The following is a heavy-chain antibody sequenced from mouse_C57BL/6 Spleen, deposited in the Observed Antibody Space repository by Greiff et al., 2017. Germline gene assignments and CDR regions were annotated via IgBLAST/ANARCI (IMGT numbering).Heavy chain of an antibody. CDR3: TTNGYEGRYAMDY. CDR1: GFNIKDDY. Sequence: VQLQQSGAELVRPGASVKLSCTASGFNIKDDYMHWVKQRPEQGLEWIGWIDPENGDTEYASKFQGKATITEDTSSNTAYLQLSSLTSEDTAVYYCTTNGYEGRYAMDYWGQGTSVTVSS. CDR2: IDPENGDT. V-gene: IGHV14-4*01. D-gene: IGHD2-2*01. J-gene: IGHJ4*01.